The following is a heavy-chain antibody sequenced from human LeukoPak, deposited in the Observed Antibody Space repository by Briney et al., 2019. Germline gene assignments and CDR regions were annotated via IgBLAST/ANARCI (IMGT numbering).Heavy chain of an antibody. CDR3: ARDRRRIGFSGSYHPFDY. Sequence: PGRSLRLSCAASGSTFSSYWMHWVRQAPGKGLVWVSRINSDGSSTSYADSVKGRLTISRDNAKNTLYLQMNSLRAEDTAVYYCARDRRRIGFSGSYHPFDYWGQGTLVTVSS. D-gene: IGHD1-26*01. CDR1: GSTFSSYW. V-gene: IGHV3-74*01. J-gene: IGHJ4*02. CDR2: INSDGSST.